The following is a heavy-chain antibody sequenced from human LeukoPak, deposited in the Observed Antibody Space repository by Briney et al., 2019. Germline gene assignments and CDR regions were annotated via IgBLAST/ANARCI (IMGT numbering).Heavy chain of an antibody. CDR3: ARGASGDRYFDY. D-gene: IGHD7-27*01. CDR2: INPNSGGT. J-gene: IGHJ4*02. CDR1: GYSFTGYY. V-gene: IGHV1-2*02. Sequence: ASVKVSCKASGYSFTGYYMHWVRQAPGQGLEWMGWINPNSGGTNYAQKFQGRVTMTRDTSISTAYMELSRLRSDDTAVYYCARGASGDRYFDYWGQGTLVTVSS.